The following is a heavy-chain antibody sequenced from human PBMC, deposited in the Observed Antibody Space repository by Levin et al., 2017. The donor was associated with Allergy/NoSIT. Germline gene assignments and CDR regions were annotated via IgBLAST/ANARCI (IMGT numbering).Heavy chain of an antibody. V-gene: IGHV5-51*01. J-gene: IGHJ4*02. CDR3: ARHPPEGSEDGPYFDY. CDR2: IYPGDSDT. CDR1: GYSFPNYW. Sequence: GESLKISCKGSGYSFPNYWIGWVRQMPGKGLEWMGIIYPGDSDTRYSPSFQGQVTISADESINTAYLQWGSLKASDTAVYYCARHPPEGSEDGPYFDYWGQGTLVTVSS.